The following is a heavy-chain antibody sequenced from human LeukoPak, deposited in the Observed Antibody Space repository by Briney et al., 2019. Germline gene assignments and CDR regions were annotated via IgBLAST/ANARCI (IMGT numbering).Heavy chain of an antibody. CDR3: ARPTVTTVDTTNWFDP. D-gene: IGHD4-17*01. Sequence: GESLRISCKGSGYSFTSYWISWVRQMPGKGLEWMGRIDPSDSYTNYSPSFQGHVTISADKSISTAYLQWSSLKASDTAMYYCARPTVTTVDTTNWFDPWGQGTLVTVSS. V-gene: IGHV5-10-1*01. CDR1: GYSFTSYW. J-gene: IGHJ5*02. CDR2: IDPSDSYT.